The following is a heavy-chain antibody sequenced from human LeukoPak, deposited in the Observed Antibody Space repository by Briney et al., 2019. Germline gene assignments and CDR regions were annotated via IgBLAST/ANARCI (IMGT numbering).Heavy chain of an antibody. CDR3: ARDQGGVVRGVIDWFDP. CDR1: GGSIRSGSFY. J-gene: IGHJ5*02. CDR2: IYYSGTT. Sequence: SETLSLTCTVSGGSIRSGSFYWTWIRQHPGKGLEWIGYIYYSGTTYYNPSLKSRVSISIDTSKNQFALKLSSVTAADTAVYYCARDQGGVVRGVIDWFDPWGQGALVTVSS. V-gene: IGHV4-31*03. D-gene: IGHD3-10*01.